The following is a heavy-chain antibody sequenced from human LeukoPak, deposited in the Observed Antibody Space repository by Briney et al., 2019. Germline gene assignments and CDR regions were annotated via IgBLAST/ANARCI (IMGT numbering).Heavy chain of an antibody. Sequence: GGSLRLSCAASGFTFSTYSMNWVRQAPGKGLGWVSYISSSSSTIYYADSVKGRFTISRDNSKNTLYLQMNSLRAEDTAVYYCAKDSFRVGGGNIVVGDFDYWGQGTLVTVSS. D-gene: IGHD2-2*01. J-gene: IGHJ4*02. CDR1: GFTFSTYS. CDR3: AKDSFRVGGGNIVVGDFDY. CDR2: ISSSSSTI. V-gene: IGHV3-48*01.